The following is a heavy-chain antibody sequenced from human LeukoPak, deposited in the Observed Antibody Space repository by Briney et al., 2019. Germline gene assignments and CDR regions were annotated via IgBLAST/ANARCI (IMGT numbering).Heavy chain of an antibody. CDR1: GGSISSFH. Sequence: SETLSLTCAVSGGSISSFHWSWIRQPAGKGLEWIGRIYTSGITNYNPSLKSRVAMSVDTSKNQFSLKLSSVTAADTAVYYCASDPGSSGWYYWYFDLWGRGTLVTVSS. V-gene: IGHV4-4*07. J-gene: IGHJ2*01. CDR2: IYTSGIT. D-gene: IGHD6-19*01. CDR3: ASDPGSSGWYYWYFDL.